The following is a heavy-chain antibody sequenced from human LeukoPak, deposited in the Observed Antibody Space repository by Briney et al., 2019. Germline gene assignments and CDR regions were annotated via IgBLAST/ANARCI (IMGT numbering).Heavy chain of an antibody. CDR2: IYYSGST. CDR3: AKHYMGSSYNRGLDY. J-gene: IGHJ4*02. Sequence: SETLSLTCTLSGGSISSYYWSWIRQPPGRGLEWIGYIYYSGSTNYNPSLKSRVTISVDTSKNQFSLKLSSVTAADTAIYYCAKHYMGSSYNRGLDYWGQGTLVTVSS. V-gene: IGHV4-59*08. CDR1: GGSISSYY. D-gene: IGHD3-10*01.